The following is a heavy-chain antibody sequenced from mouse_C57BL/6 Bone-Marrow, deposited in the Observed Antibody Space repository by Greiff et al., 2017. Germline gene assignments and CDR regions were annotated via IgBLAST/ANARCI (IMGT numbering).Heavy chain of an antibody. CDR2: IYPGDGDT. J-gene: IGHJ4*01. Sequence: VQLQQSGPELVKPGASVQISCKASGYAFSSSWMNWVKQRPGTGLEWIGRIYPGDGDTNYNGKFKGKATLTADKSSSTAYMQLSSLTSEDSAVYFCARSGTYYDGSSGAMDYWGQGTSDTVSS. V-gene: IGHV1-82*01. CDR1: GYAFSSSW. D-gene: IGHD1-1*01. CDR3: ARSGTYYDGSSGAMDY.